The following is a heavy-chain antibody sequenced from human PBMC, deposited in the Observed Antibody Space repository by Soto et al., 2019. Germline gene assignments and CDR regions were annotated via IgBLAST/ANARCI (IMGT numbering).Heavy chain of an antibody. CDR1: GGTFSSYA. D-gene: IGHD3-10*01. Sequence: QVQLVQSGAEVKKPGSSVKVSCKASGGTFSSYAISWVRQAPGQGLEWMGIINPSGGSTSYAQKFQGRVTMTRDTSTNTVYMNLSSLRSEDTAVYYCARERDGSGRYGLDVWGQGTTVTVSS. CDR2: INPSGGST. J-gene: IGHJ6*02. CDR3: ARERDGSGRYGLDV. V-gene: IGHV1-46*01.